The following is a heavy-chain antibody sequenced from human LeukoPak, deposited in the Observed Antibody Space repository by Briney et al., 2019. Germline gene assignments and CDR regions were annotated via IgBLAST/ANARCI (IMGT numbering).Heavy chain of an antibody. CDR3: AKNLYGDYDFDC. CDR2: ITSSGST. CDR1: GFTLNNYA. V-gene: IGHV3-23*01. D-gene: IGHD4-17*01. Sequence: GGSLRLSCAASGFTLNNYAMNWVRQAPGKGLEWVSVITSSGSTYYADSVKGRFTISRDNSKNTLYLQMNSLRAEDTAIYYCAKNLYGDYDFDCWGRGTLVTVSS. J-gene: IGHJ4*02.